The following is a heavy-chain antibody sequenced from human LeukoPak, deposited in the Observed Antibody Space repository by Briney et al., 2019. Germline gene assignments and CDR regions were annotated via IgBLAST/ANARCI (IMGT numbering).Heavy chain of an antibody. CDR3: AREAFIAAPSAYYYMDV. V-gene: IGHV4-38-2*02. CDR1: GYSISSGYY. J-gene: IGHJ6*03. Sequence: SETLSLTCTVSGYSISSGYYWGWIRQPPGKGLEWIGNIYHSGSTYYNPSLKSRVTISVATSKNQFSLKLSSVTAADTAVYYCAREAFIAAPSAYYYMDVWGKGTTVTVSS. CDR2: IYHSGST. D-gene: IGHD6-13*01.